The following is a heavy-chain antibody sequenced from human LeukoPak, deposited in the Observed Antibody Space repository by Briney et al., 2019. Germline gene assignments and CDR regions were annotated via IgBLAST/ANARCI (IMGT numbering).Heavy chain of an antibody. V-gene: IGHV3-33*01. CDR1: GFTFSSYG. Sequence: GRSLRLSCAASGFTFSSYGMHWVRQAPGKGLEWVAVIWYDGSNKYYADSVKGRFTISRDNSKNTLYLQMNSLRAEDTAVYYCASLYRSSTSCYNRGAFDIWGQGTMVTVSS. D-gene: IGHD2-2*02. CDR2: IWYDGSNK. CDR3: ASLYRSSTSCYNRGAFDI. J-gene: IGHJ3*02.